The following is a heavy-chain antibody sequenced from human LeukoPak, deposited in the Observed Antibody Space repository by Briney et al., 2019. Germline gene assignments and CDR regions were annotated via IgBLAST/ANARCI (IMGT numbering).Heavy chain of an antibody. Sequence: PSETLSLTCTVSGASIGSYYWTWIRQTPGKGLEWIGYIHHSGSTNYNPSLKSRVTMSLDTSKNQCTLKLFSVTAADTAVYYCARIGGRYCSETRCFGLDYWGQGIPVTVSS. J-gene: IGHJ4*02. CDR2: IHHSGST. CDR1: GASIGSYY. CDR3: ARIGGRYCSETRCFGLDY. D-gene: IGHD2-2*01. V-gene: IGHV4-59*01.